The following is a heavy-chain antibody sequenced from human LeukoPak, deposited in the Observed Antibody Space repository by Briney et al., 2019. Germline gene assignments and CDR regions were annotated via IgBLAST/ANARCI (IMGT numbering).Heavy chain of an antibody. D-gene: IGHD3-16*02. Sequence: GGSLRLSCAASGFTVSSNYMSWVRQAPGKGLEWGSVIYSGGSTYYADSVKGRFTISRDNSKNSLYLQMNSLRAEDTAVYYCARDYDYVWGSYRYSRPAFDYWGQGTLVTVSS. J-gene: IGHJ4*02. CDR2: IYSGGST. CDR1: GFTVSSNY. CDR3: ARDYDYVWGSYRYSRPAFDY. V-gene: IGHV3-53*01.